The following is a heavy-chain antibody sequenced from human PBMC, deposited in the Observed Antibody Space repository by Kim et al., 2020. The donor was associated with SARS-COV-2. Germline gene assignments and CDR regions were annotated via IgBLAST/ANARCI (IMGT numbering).Heavy chain of an antibody. CDR2: IYYSGSA. V-gene: IGHV4-39*01. Sequence: SETLSLTCSVSGGSISSSSYYWGWIRQPPGKGLEWIGSIYYSGSAYYNPSLKSRVTISVDTSKNQFSLKLTSVTAADTAVYYCARSVRIYFRFDPWGQGTLVTVSS. CDR3: ARSVRIYFRFDP. CDR1: GGSISSSSYY. J-gene: IGHJ5*02. D-gene: IGHD1-26*01.